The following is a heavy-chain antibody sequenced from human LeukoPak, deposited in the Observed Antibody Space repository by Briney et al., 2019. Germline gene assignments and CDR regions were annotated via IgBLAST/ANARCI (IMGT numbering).Heavy chain of an antibody. Sequence: SETLSLTCTVSGDSISGSYWTWIRQPPGKGLEWIGSIYHSGSTYYNPSLKSRVTISVDTSKNQFSLKLSSVTAADTAVYYCARGKATGTHFDYWGQGTLVTVSS. J-gene: IGHJ4*02. D-gene: IGHD1-1*01. CDR1: GDSISGSY. CDR2: IYHSGST. V-gene: IGHV4-38-2*02. CDR3: ARGKATGTHFDY.